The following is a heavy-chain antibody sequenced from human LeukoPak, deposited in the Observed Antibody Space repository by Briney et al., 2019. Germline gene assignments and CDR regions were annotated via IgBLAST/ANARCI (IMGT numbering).Heavy chain of an antibody. CDR1: EFTFSTSG. J-gene: IGHJ4*02. V-gene: IGHV3-30*18. CDR2: ISYDGSDK. Sequence: GGSLRLSCAASEFTFSTSGVHWVRQAPGKGLEWVAIISYDGSDKYYADSVKGRFTISRDNSKNTLFLQMNSLRPEDTAVYYCAKNRVVFNWNYAYYFDDWGQGTLVTVSS. D-gene: IGHD1-7*01. CDR3: AKNRVVFNWNYAYYFDD.